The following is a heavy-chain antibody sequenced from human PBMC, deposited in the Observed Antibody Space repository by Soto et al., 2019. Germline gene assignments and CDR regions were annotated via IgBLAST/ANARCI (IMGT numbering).Heavy chain of an antibody. V-gene: IGHV3-30*18. CDR1: GFTFSNYG. D-gene: IGHD6-19*01. CDR2: ISYDGSNK. J-gene: IGHJ5*02. CDR3: AKDGSSGWHFEP. Sequence: QVQLVESGGAVVQPGRSPRLSCAASGFTFSNYGMNWVRQAPGKGLEWVAVISYDGSNKYYADSVKGRFTISRDNSKNTLYLQMNSLRAEDTAVYDCAKDGSSGWHFEPWGQGTLVTVSS.